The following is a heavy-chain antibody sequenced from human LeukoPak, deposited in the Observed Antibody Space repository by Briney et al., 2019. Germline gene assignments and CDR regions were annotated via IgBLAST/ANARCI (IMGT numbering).Heavy chain of an antibody. Sequence: GGSLRLSCAASGFTFSSYAMHWVRQAPGKGLEWVSSIISTSTYIYYADSVKGRFTISRDNAKNSLYLQMNSLRAEDTAVYYCARERGYTYGSPGAFDIWGQGTMVTVSS. D-gene: IGHD5-18*01. J-gene: IGHJ3*02. V-gene: IGHV3-21*01. CDR3: ARERGYTYGSPGAFDI. CDR1: GFTFSSYA. CDR2: IISTSTYI.